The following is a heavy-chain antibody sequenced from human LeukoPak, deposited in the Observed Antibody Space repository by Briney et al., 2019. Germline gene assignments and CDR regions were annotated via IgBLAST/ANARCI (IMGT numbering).Heavy chain of an antibody. CDR3: ARVFSIDAFDI. J-gene: IGHJ3*02. CDR1: GYTFTSYD. CDR2: MNPNSGNT. V-gene: IGHV1-8*03. D-gene: IGHD2-2*01. Sequence: ASVKVSCKASGYTFTSYDINWVRQATGQGLEWMGWMNPNSGNTDYAQKFQGRVTITRNTSISTAYMELSSLRSEDTAVYYCARVFSIDAFDIWGQGTMVTVSS.